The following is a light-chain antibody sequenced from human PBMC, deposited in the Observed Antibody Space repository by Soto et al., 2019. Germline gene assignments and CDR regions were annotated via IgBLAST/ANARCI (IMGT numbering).Light chain of an antibody. CDR2: GVS. CDR1: QSVSSNY. V-gene: IGKV3-20*01. Sequence: EIVLTQSPGTLSLSPGERATLSCRASQSVSSNYLAWYQQKPGQAPRLLIYGVSSRATGIPDRFSCSGSGTDFTLTISRLEPEDFAVYYCQQYGNSPCTFGQGTKVEIK. J-gene: IGKJ1*01. CDR3: QQYGNSPCT.